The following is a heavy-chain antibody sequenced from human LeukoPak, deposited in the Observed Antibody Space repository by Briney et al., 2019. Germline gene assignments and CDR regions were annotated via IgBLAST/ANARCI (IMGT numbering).Heavy chain of an antibody. J-gene: IGHJ4*02. Sequence: KPGGSLRLSCAASGFTFSSYWMSWVRQAPGKGLEWVSSISSSSSYIYYADSVKGRFTISRDNAKNSLYLQMNSLRAEDTAVYYCARAGEDDFWSGYASRDFDYWGQGTLVTVSS. V-gene: IGHV3-21*01. CDR2: ISSSSSYI. CDR3: ARAGEDDFWSGYASRDFDY. CDR1: GFTFSSYW. D-gene: IGHD3-3*01.